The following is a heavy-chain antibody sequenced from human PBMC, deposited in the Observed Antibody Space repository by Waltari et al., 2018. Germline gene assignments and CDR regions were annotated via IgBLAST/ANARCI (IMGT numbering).Heavy chain of an antibody. Sequence: QVQLQESGPGLVKPSETLSLTCTVSGDSISSYYWSWIRQPPGKGLEWIGYISYTGSTNYNPSLKSRVTFSVDTSKNQFSRKLSSATAADTAVYYCARALVTTRIYFDYWGLGTLVTVSS. V-gene: IGHV4-59*08. CDR1: GDSISSYY. J-gene: IGHJ4*02. D-gene: IGHD5-12*01. CDR2: ISYTGST. CDR3: ARALVTTRIYFDY.